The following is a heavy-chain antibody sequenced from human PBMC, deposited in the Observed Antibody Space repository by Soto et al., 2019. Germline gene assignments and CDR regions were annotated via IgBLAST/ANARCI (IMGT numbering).Heavy chain of an antibody. CDR3: ASQSDILTGYPYYFDY. J-gene: IGHJ4*02. CDR1: GFTFSSYS. D-gene: IGHD3-9*01. CDR2: ISSSSSYI. Sequence: GGSLRLSCAASGFTFSSYSMNWVRQAPGKGLEWVSSISSSSSYIYYADSVKGRFTISRDNAKNSLYLQMNSLRAEDTAVYYCASQSDILTGYPYYFDYWGQGTLVTVSS. V-gene: IGHV3-21*01.